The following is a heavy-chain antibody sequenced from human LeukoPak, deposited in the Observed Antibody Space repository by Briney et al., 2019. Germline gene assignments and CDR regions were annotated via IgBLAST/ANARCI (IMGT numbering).Heavy chain of an antibody. Sequence: ASVKVSCKASGYTFTSYDINWVRQATGQGLEWMGWMNPNSGNTGYAQKFQGRVTMTKNTSISTAYMELSSLRSEDTAVYYCARGGRGYCYFDYWGQGTLVTVSS. D-gene: IGHD5-18*01. CDR3: ARGGRGYCYFDY. V-gene: IGHV1-8*01. CDR1: GYTFTSYD. J-gene: IGHJ4*02. CDR2: MNPNSGNT.